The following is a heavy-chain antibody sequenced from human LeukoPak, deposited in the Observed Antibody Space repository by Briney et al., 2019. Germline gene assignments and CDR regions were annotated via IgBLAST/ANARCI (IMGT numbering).Heavy chain of an antibody. CDR2: LYHSGST. J-gene: IGHJ4*02. Sequence: PSETLSLTCTVSGYSLSSGYYWGWIRQPPGKGLEWVGSLYHSGSTYYNPSLKSRLTIPLDTSKNQFSLNLSSVTAADSAVYYCARGERPREHYYDSSGSYGGGHFDYWGQGTLVTVSS. D-gene: IGHD3-22*01. CDR1: GYSLSSGYY. V-gene: IGHV4-38-2*02. CDR3: ARGERPREHYYDSSGSYGGGHFDY.